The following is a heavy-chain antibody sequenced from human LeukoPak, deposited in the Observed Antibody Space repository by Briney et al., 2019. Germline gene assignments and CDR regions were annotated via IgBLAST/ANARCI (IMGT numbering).Heavy chain of an antibody. Sequence: GGSLSLSCAASGFTFSSYSMNWVRQAPGKGLEGVSYISSSSSTIYYADSVKGRFTISRDNAKNSLYLQMNSLRAEDTAVYYCASLLNKVQLAQDYWGQGTLVTVSS. J-gene: IGHJ4*02. CDR2: ISSSSSTI. CDR1: GFTFSSYS. V-gene: IGHV3-48*01. CDR3: ASLLNKVQLAQDY. D-gene: IGHD5-18*01.